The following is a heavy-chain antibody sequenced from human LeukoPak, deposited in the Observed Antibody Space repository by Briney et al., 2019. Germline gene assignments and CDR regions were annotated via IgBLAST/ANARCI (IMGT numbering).Heavy chain of an antibody. V-gene: IGHV3-30-3*01. J-gene: IGHJ4*02. CDR2: ISYDGSNK. Sequence: PGGSLRLSCAASGFTFSSYAMHWVRQAPGKGLEWVAVISYDGSNKYYADSVKGRFTISRDNSKNTLYLQMNSLRAGDTAVYYCARAPGGNYVDYWGQGTLVTVSS. CDR1: GFTFSSYA. D-gene: IGHD3-10*01. CDR3: ARAPGGNYVDY.